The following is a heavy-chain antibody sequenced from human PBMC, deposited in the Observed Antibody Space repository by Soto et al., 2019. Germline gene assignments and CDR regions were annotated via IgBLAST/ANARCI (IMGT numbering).Heavy chain of an antibody. V-gene: IGHV3-23*01. Sequence: EVQLLESGGGLVQPGGSLRLSCAASGFTFSSSAMSWVHQAPGKGLDWVSAISGNGDTTYYADSVKGRFTISRDISKNTLYLQMNSLRAEDTAVYYCAKTRGYDMGSTKCQHWGQGTLVTVSS. CDR3: AKTRGYDMGSTKCQH. D-gene: IGHD2-2*01. J-gene: IGHJ1*01. CDR1: GFTFSSSA. CDR2: ISGNGDTT.